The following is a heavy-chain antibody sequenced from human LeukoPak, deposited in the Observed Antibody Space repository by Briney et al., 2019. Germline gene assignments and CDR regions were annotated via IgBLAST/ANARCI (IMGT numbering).Heavy chain of an antibody. D-gene: IGHD2-2*01. CDR3: ASHLQYQLPNYFDY. Sequence: PSETLSLTCAVSGYSISSGYYWGWIRPPPGKGLEWIGSSYHSGSTYYNPSLKSRVTISVDTSKNQFSLKLSSVTAADTAVYYCASHLQYQLPNYFDYWGQGTLVTVPS. J-gene: IGHJ4*02. CDR2: SYHSGST. V-gene: IGHV4-38-2*01. CDR1: GYSISSGYY.